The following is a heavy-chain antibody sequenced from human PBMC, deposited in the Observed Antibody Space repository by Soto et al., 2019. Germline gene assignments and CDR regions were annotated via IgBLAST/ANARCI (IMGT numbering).Heavy chain of an antibody. V-gene: IGHV3-9*01. CDR2: ISWNGGTK. CDR1: GFTFDDFA. J-gene: IGHJ4*02. Sequence: EVQLVESGGGLVQPGRSLRLTCAASGFTFDDFAMHWVRQAPGKGLEWVSGISWNGGTKAYADSVKGRFTISRDNAENSLYLHMSRRRLEDTALYYCAKDINGDSSGGKWGQGTLVTVSS. D-gene: IGHD6-19*01. CDR3: AKDINGDSSGGK.